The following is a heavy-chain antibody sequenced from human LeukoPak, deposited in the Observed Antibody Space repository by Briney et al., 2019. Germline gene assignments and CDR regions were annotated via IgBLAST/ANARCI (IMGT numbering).Heavy chain of an antibody. CDR1: GGSISSNNW. D-gene: IGHD1-26*01. CDR2: IYHSGSP. V-gene: IGHV4-4*02. J-gene: IGHJ4*01. Sequence: SGTLSLTCAVSGGSISSNNWWGWVRQPPGKGLEWIGEIYHSGSPNYNPSLKSRVTISVDKSRNHFSLNLSSVTAADTAVYYCARSQGGSYYYWGQGTLVTVSS. CDR3: ARSQGGSYYY.